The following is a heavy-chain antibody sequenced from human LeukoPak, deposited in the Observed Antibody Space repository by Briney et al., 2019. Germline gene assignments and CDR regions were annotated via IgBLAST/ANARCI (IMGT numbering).Heavy chain of an antibody. CDR3: VRGWRSNSFDY. Sequence: PGRSLRLSCAASGFTFSSYGMHWVRQAPGKGLEWISHISTSSSTIYYADSVEGRFTISRDNAKNSLFLQMNNLRDEDTAVYYCVRGWRSNSFDYWGQGTLVTVSS. CDR1: GFTFSSYG. V-gene: IGHV3-48*02. J-gene: IGHJ4*02. D-gene: IGHD1-26*01. CDR2: ISTSSSTI.